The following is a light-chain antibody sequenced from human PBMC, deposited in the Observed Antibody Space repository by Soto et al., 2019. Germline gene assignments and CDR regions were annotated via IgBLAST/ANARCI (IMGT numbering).Light chain of an antibody. V-gene: IGKV1-39*01. Sequence: DIQVTESPASLSSYLGDIVTITFRASQSISSYLNWYQQKPGKAPKLLIYAASSLQSGVPSRFSGSGSGTDFTLTISSLQTEDFATYYCQQSYSTPLFGQGTRLEI. CDR2: AAS. CDR1: QSISSY. CDR3: QQSYSTPL. J-gene: IGKJ5*01.